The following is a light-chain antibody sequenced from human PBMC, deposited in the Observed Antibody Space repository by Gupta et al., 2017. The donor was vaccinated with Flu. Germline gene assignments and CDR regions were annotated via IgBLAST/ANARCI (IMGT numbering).Light chain of an antibody. V-gene: IGLV3-1*01. Sequence: SYELTHPPSVSVSPGQTASITCSGDKLGDKYACWYQQKPGQSPVLVIYQDSKRSSGIPERFSGSNSGNTATLTISGTQAMDEADYYCQAWDSSTAPYVFGTGTKVTVL. CDR1: KLGDKY. J-gene: IGLJ1*01. CDR3: QAWDSSTAPYV. CDR2: QDS.